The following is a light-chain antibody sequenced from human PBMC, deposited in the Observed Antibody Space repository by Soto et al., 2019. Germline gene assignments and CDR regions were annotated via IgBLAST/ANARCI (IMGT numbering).Light chain of an antibody. CDR1: QSVSSN. Sequence: EIVMTQSPATLSVSPGERATLSCRASQSVSSNVAWYQQKPGQAPRLLIYGASTRATGIPARFSGSGSGTEFTLTIRSLQSEDFAVYYCQQYNNWPPWTFGPGTKVEIK. CDR2: GAS. J-gene: IGKJ1*01. V-gene: IGKV3-15*01. CDR3: QQYNNWPPWT.